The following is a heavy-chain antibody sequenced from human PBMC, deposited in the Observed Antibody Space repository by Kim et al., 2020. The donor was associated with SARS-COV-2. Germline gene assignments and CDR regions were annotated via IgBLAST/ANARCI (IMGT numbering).Heavy chain of an antibody. D-gene: IGHD3-16*01. CDR2: ISGDGGST. Sequence: GGSLILSCAASGFTFDDYAMHWVRQAPGKGLEWVSLISGDGGSTYYADSVKGRFTISRDNSKNSLYLQMNSLSTEDTALYYFANVSPLTFGEWLFGAF. J-gene: IGHJ3*01. CDR3: ANVSPLTFGEWLFGAF. CDR1: GFTFDDYA. V-gene: IGHV3-43*02.